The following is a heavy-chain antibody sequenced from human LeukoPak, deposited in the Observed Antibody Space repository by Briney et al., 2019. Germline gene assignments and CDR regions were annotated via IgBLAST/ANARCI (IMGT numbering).Heavy chain of an antibody. Sequence: GGSLRLSCAASGFTFDDYAMHWVRQAPGKGLEWVSAISGSGGSTYYADSMKGRFTIPRDHSKHTPYMQMNSLRPEDTAVYYCAKDGRITIFGVVIISYYYMDVWGKGTTVTVSS. V-gene: IGHV3-23*01. CDR3: AKDGRITIFGVVIISYYYMDV. J-gene: IGHJ6*03. CDR1: GFTFDDYA. CDR2: ISGSGGST. D-gene: IGHD3-3*01.